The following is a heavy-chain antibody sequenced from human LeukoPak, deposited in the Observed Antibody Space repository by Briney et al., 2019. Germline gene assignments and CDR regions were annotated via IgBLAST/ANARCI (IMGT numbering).Heavy chain of an antibody. V-gene: IGHV4-59*01. J-gene: IGHJ6*02. CDR2: IYYSGST. Sequence: PSETLSLTCTVSGGSISSYYWSWIRQPPGKGLEWIGYIYYSGSTNYNPSLKSRVTISVDTSKNQFSLKLSSVTAADTAVYYCARDPDSYGMDVWGQGTTVTVSS. CDR1: GGSISSYY. CDR3: ARDPDSYGMDV.